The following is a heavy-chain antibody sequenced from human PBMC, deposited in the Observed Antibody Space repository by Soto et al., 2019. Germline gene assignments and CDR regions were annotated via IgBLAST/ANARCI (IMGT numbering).Heavy chain of an antibody. V-gene: IGHV1-3*01. D-gene: IGHD3-22*01. CDR3: ARDTLYDSSGYYYVGYNWFDP. J-gene: IGHJ5*02. CDR2: INAGNGNT. CDR1: GYTFTSYA. Sequence: ASVKVSCKASGYTFTSYAMHWVRQAPGQRLEWMGWINAGNGNTKYSQKFQGRVTITRDTSASTAYMELSSLRSEDTAVYYCARDTLYDSSGYYYVGYNWFDPWRQGTLATVSS.